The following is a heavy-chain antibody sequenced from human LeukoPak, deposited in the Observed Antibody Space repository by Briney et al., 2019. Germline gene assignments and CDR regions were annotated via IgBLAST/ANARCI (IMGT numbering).Heavy chain of an antibody. V-gene: IGHV4-38-2*02. CDR2: IYHSGST. CDR1: GYSISSGYY. J-gene: IGHJ6*03. D-gene: IGHD2-15*01. CDR3: ARDSYCSGGSCDYYYYMDV. Sequence: SETLSLTCTVSGYSISSGYYWGWIRQPPGKGLEWIGSIYHSGSTYYNPSLKSRVTISVDTSKNQFSLKLSSVTAADTAVYYCARDSYCSGGSCDYYYYMDVWGKGTTVTVSS.